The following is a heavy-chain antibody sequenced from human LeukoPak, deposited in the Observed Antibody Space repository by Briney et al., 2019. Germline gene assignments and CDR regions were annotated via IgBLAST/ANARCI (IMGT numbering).Heavy chain of an antibody. CDR2: IGNNGGGI. Sequence: GGSLRLSCAASGFTFSTYTMYWLRNPPGKRLEWVSIIGNNGGGIHYADSVRGRFTISRDNSKNALYLQMNSLRVEDTAVYYCAIDPNWGTHSWGQGVLVTVSS. D-gene: IGHD7-27*01. CDR1: GFTFSTYT. CDR3: AIDPNWGTHS. J-gene: IGHJ4*02. V-gene: IGHV3-23*01.